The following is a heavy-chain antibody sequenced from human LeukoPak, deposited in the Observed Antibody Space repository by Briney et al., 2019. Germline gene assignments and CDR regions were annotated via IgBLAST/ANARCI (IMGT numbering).Heavy chain of an antibody. V-gene: IGHV4-30-4*01. CDR2: THYSGSS. CDR3: ARRWDEDYFDY. Sequence: SETLPLTCTVSGASISSDDYYWSWIRQPPGKGLKWIAYTHYSGSSFYNPSLKSRVTISVDKSKNQFSLKLSSVTAADTAVYYCARRWDEDYFDYWGQGTLVTVSS. CDR1: GASISSDDYY. J-gene: IGHJ4*02. D-gene: IGHD1-26*01.